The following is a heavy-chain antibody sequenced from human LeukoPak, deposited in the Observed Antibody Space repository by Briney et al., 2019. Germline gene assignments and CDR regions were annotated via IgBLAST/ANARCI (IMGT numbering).Heavy chain of an antibody. CDR2: IYYSGST. V-gene: IGHV4-30-4*01. Sequence: SETLSLTCTVSGGSISSGDYYWSWIRQPPGKGLEWIGYIYYSGSTYYNPSLKSRVTISVDTSKNQFSLKLSSVTAADTAVYYCARGTPGYNWFDPWGQGTLVTVSS. J-gene: IGHJ5*02. CDR3: ARGTPGYNWFDP. D-gene: IGHD3-22*01. CDR1: GGSISSGDYY.